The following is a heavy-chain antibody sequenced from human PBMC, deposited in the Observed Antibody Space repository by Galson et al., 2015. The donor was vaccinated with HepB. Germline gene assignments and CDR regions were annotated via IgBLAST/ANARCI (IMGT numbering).Heavy chain of an antibody. CDR3: TRAIGASSSLYGMDV. CDR2: IDVGNDNT. Sequence: SVKVSCKASGYTFNTYDMHWVRQAPGQRLEWMGWIDVGNDNTKYAQRLQGRVTITRDTSASTAYMELSSLKSEDTAVYYCTRAIGASSSLYGMDVWGQGTTVPVSS. V-gene: IGHV1-3*01. J-gene: IGHJ6*02. CDR1: GYTFNTYD. D-gene: IGHD6-13*01.